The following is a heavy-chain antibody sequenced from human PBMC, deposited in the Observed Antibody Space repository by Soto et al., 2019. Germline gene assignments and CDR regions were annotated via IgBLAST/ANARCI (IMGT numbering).Heavy chain of an antibody. CDR1: GFTFSDYY. D-gene: IGHD3-10*01. CDR2: ISSSGSTI. J-gene: IGHJ4*02. V-gene: IGHV3-11*01. Sequence: GGSLRLSCAASGFTFSDYYMSWIRQAPGKGLEWVSYISSSGSTIYYADSVKGRFTISRDNAKNSLYLQMNSLRAEDTVVYYCARVVYGSGSFSIGPVDYWGQGTLVTVSS. CDR3: ARVVYGSGSFSIGPVDY.